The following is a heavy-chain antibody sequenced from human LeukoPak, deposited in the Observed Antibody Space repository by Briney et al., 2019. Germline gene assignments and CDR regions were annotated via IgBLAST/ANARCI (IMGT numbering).Heavy chain of an antibody. CDR1: GDSVSSNSAA. Sequence: SQTLSLTCAISGDSVSSNSAAWNWIRQSPSRGLEWLGRTYYRSKWYNDYAVSVKSRITINPDTSKNQFSLQLNSVTPEDTAVYYCAGVRIAAAGVFPNYYYYGMDVWGQGTTVTVSS. D-gene: IGHD6-13*01. CDR3: AGVRIAAAGVFPNYYYYGMDV. V-gene: IGHV6-1*01. J-gene: IGHJ6*02. CDR2: TYYRSKWYN.